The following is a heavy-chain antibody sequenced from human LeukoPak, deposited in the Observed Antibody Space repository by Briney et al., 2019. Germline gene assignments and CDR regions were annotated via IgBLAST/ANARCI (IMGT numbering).Heavy chain of an antibody. J-gene: IGHJ4*02. Sequence: GGSLRLSCAASGFTFSSYWMSWVRQAPGKGLEWVANIKQDGSEKYNVDSVKGRFTISRDNAKNSLYLQMNSLRAEDTAVYYCARDVSGWAHYYFDYWGQGTLVTVSS. CDR2: IKQDGSEK. CDR1: GFTFSSYW. CDR3: ARDVSGWAHYYFDY. D-gene: IGHD6-19*01. V-gene: IGHV3-7*01.